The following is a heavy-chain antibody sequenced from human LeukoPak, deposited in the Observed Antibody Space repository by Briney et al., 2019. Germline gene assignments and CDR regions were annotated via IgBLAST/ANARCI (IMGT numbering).Heavy chain of an antibody. D-gene: IGHD3-22*01. V-gene: IGHV1-24*01. CDR2: FDPEDGET. CDR1: GYTLTELS. CDR3: ATAPTEYYYDSSGYYFTY. Sequence: ASVKVSCKVSGYTLTELSMHWVRQAPGKGLEWMGGFDPEDGETIYAQKFQGRVTMTEDTSTDTAYMELSGLRSEDTAVYYCATAPTEYYYDSSGYYFTYWGQGTLVTVSS. J-gene: IGHJ4*02.